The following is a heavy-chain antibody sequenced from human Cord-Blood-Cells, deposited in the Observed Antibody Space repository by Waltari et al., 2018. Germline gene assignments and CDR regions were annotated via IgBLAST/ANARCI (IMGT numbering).Heavy chain of an antibody. J-gene: IGHJ2*01. CDR2: IYTSGSH. Sequence: QVQLQESGPGLVKPSETLSLTCTVSGGSISSYYWSWIRQPAGKGLEWIGRIYTSGSHNHNPYPKSRVTMAVYTAKNPFHLKASSVTAADTAGYFWARFRRPIWDVNLYFDLWGRGTLVTVSS. CDR3: ARFRRPIWDVNLYFDL. V-gene: IGHV4-4*07. CDR1: GGSISSYY. D-gene: IGHD3-16*01.